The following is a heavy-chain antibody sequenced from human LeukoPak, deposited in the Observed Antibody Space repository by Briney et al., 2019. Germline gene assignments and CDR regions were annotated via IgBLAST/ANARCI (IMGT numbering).Heavy chain of an antibody. Sequence: GRSLRLSCAASGFTFSSYGMHWVRQAPGKGLEWVAVIWYDGSNKYYADSVKGRFTISRDNSKNTLYLQMNSLRAEDTAVYYCARDRWTQRYCSSTSCPLDPWGQGTLVTVSS. D-gene: IGHD2-2*01. CDR1: GFTFSSYG. V-gene: IGHV3-33*01. J-gene: IGHJ5*02. CDR2: IWYDGSNK. CDR3: ARDRWTQRYCSSTSCPLDP.